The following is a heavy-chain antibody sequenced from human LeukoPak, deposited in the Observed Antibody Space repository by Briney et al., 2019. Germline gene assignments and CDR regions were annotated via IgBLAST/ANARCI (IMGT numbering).Heavy chain of an antibody. CDR3: ARDLTYYDILTGYTQPPVSPGIDY. D-gene: IGHD3-9*01. CDR1: GFTFSSYG. J-gene: IGHJ4*02. Sequence: GGSLRLSCAASGFTFSSYGMHWVRQAPGKGLEWVAVIWYDGSNKYYADSVKGRFTISRDNSKNTLYLQMNSLRAEDTAVYYCARDLTYYDILTGYTQPPVSPGIDYWGQGTLVTVSS. V-gene: IGHV3-33*01. CDR2: IWYDGSNK.